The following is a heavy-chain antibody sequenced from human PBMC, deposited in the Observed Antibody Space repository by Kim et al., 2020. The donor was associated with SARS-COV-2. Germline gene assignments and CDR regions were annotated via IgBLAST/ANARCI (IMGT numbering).Heavy chain of an antibody. J-gene: IGHJ5*02. V-gene: IGHV4-61*03. Sequence: SETLSLTCTVSGGSVNSGNYYWCWIRQPPGKGLEWIGYIFYSGSTTCNPSLTSRVIISVDTSNNHFSLKLNSVTAADTAVYYCVRGAPYGPGNGRSLDP. CDR3: VRGAPYGPGNGRSLDP. CDR2: IFYSGST. D-gene: IGHD3-10*01. CDR1: GGSVNSGNYY.